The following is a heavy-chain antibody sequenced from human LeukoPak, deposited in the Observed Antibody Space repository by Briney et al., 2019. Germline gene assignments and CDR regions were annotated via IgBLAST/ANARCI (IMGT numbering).Heavy chain of an antibody. CDR3: ARGPYSSSWYPANWFDP. D-gene: IGHD6-13*01. Sequence: GASVKVSCKASGYTFTSYGISWVRQAPGQGLEWMGWISAYNGNTNYAQKLQDRVTMTTDTSTSTAYMELRSLRSDDTAVYYCARGPYSSSWYPANWFDPWGQGTLVTVSS. V-gene: IGHV1-18*01. CDR1: GYTFTSYG. CDR2: ISAYNGNT. J-gene: IGHJ5*02.